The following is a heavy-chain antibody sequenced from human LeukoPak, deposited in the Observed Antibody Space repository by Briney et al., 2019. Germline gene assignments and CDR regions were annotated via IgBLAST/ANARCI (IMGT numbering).Heavy chain of an antibody. Sequence: GGSLRLSCAASGFTFSSYAMSWVRQAPGKGLEWVSAISGSGGSTYYADSVKGRFTISRDNSKNMLYLQMNSLRAEDTAVYYCAKSLGNYYDSSGYYSVDYWGQGTLVTVFS. CDR1: GFTFSSYA. V-gene: IGHV3-23*01. CDR3: AKSLGNYYDSSGYYSVDY. D-gene: IGHD3-22*01. CDR2: ISGSGGST. J-gene: IGHJ4*02.